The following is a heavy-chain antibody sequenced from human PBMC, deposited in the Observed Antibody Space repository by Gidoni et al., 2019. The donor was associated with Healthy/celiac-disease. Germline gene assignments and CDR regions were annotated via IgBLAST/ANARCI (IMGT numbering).Heavy chain of an antibody. Sequence: EVQLVDSGGCLVQPGRSLRLSCAASGFTFAVSAMHWVRQAPGKGLEWVSGISWNSGSIGYADSVKGRFTISRDNAKNSLYLQMNSLRAEETALYYCAKDIDYEYVWGSYRWFGGMDVWGQGTTVTVSS. V-gene: IGHV3-9*01. CDR2: ISWNSGSI. CDR3: AKDIDYEYVWGSYRWFGGMDV. D-gene: IGHD3-16*02. CDR1: GFTFAVSA. J-gene: IGHJ6*02.